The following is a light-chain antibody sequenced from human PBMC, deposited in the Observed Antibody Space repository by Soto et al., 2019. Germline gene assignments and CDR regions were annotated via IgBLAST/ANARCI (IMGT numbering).Light chain of an antibody. V-gene: IGLV2-8*01. CDR2: EVS. J-gene: IGLJ3*02. CDR1: SSDVGGYNF. CDR3: AAWDDILNGWV. Sequence: QSALTQPPSASGSPGQSVTISCTGTSSDVGGYNFVSWYQQYPGKAPKLMIYEVSKRPSGVPGRFSGSKSGYTASLTVSGLQAEDEADYYCAAWDDILNGWVFGGGTKLTVL.